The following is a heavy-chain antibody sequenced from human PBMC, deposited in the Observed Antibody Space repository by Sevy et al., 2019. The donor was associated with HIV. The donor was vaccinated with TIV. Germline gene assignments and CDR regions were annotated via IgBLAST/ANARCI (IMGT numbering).Heavy chain of an antibody. CDR3: EREPNNYFDF. Sequence: ASVKVSCKASGYTFTDFYMSWLRQAPGQGPEWMGWINSNTGDTKYAQKFQGRVSMTRDTSSSTAHVELHRLTSDDTAVYYCEREPNNYFDFWGQGTLVTVSS. V-gene: IGHV1-2*02. CDR1: GYTFTDFY. CDR2: INSNTGDT. J-gene: IGHJ4*02.